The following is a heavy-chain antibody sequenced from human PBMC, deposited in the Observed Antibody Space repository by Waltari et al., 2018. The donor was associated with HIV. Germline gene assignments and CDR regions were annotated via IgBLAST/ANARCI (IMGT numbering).Heavy chain of an antibody. CDR3: ARDPQYCSSTSCSYYFDY. J-gene: IGHJ4*02. V-gene: IGHV3-30-3*01. Sequence: QVQLVASGGGVVQPGRSLRLPCAASGFTFISYAVHGVRQAPGKGLEWVAVISYDGSNKYYADSVKGRFTISRDNSKNTLYLQMNSLRAEDTAVYYCARDPQYCSSTSCSYYFDYWGQGTLVTVSS. D-gene: IGHD2-2*01. CDR2: ISYDGSNK. CDR1: GFTFISYA.